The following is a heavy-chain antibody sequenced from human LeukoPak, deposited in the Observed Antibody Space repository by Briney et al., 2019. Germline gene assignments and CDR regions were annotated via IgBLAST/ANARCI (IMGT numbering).Heavy chain of an antibody. Sequence: GGSLRLSCAASAFTFSSYAMSWVRQAPGKGLEWVSAISGSGGSTYYADSVKGRFTISRDNSKNTLYLQMNSLRAEDTAVYYCAKVPAAYNWFDPWGQGTLVTVSS. J-gene: IGHJ5*02. CDR1: AFTFSSYA. CDR2: ISGSGGST. D-gene: IGHD2-2*01. V-gene: IGHV3-23*01. CDR3: AKVPAAYNWFDP.